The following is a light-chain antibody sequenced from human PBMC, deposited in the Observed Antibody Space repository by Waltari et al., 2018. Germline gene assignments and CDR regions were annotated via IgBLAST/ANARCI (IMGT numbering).Light chain of an antibody. V-gene: IGKV1-33*01. CDR2: DAS. CDR3: QQYDKLPLT. J-gene: IGKJ5*01. CDR1: QGIRDR. Sequence: DIQMTQSPSSLSASVGDRVTITCQSSQGIRDRLNWYQQKSGAAPKLLMYDASNLQTGVPSMFSGSGSGTDFTFTISSLQPEDVATYYCQQYDKLPLTFGQGTRLDLK.